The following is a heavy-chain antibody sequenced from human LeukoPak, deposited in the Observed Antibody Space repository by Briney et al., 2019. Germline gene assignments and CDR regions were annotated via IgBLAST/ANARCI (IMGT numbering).Heavy chain of an antibody. CDR1: GGSVSSGSYY. D-gene: IGHD4-17*01. CDR2: IYYSGST. CDR3: ARFLLDYGTFDY. Sequence: KPSETLSLTCTVSGGSVSSGSYYWSWIRQPPGKGLEWIGYIYYSGSTNYNPSLKSRVTISVDTSKNQFSLKLSPVTAADTAVYYCARFLLDYGTFDYWGQGTLVTVSS. J-gene: IGHJ4*02. V-gene: IGHV4-61*01.